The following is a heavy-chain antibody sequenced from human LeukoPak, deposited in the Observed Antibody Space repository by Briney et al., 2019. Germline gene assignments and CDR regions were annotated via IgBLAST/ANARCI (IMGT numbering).Heavy chain of an antibody. D-gene: IGHD1-26*01. Sequence: PGGSLRLSCAASGFTFSSYAMSWVRQAPGKGLEWVAVIWYDGSNKYYADSVKGRFTISRDNSKNTLYLQMNSLRAEDTAVYYCAPSGSYYFDYWGQGTLVTVSS. J-gene: IGHJ4*02. CDR2: IWYDGSNK. CDR3: APSGSYYFDY. V-gene: IGHV3-33*08. CDR1: GFTFSSYA.